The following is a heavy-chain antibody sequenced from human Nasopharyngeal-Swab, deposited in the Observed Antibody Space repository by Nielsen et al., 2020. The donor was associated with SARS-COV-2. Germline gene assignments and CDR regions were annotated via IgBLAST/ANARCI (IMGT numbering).Heavy chain of an antibody. CDR3: ARKDVFAYGVDAFDI. D-gene: IGHD3-10*01. CDR2: VTGSGYGT. CDR1: GFTFSSYA. V-gene: IGHV3-23*01. Sequence: GESLKISCAASGFTFSSYAMTWVRQAPGKGLEWVSFVTGSGYGTDYADSVKGRFTISRDNAKNTLYLQMNSLRAEDTAVYYCARKDVFAYGVDAFDIWGQGTMVTVSS. J-gene: IGHJ3*02.